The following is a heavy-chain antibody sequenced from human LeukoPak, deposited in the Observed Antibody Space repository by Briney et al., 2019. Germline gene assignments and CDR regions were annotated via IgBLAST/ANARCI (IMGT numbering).Heavy chain of an antibody. CDR1: GFTFATHA. V-gene: IGHV3-23*01. D-gene: IGHD3-10*01. Sequence: QPGGSLRLSCAASGFTFATHAMNWVRQAPGKGLEWVSSISTGGLSTYYADSVKGRFTISRDNSRNTLYLQMNGLRVEDTALYYCAKDAYGPGSYDAFDVWGQGTMVTVSS. CDR3: AKDAYGPGSYDAFDV. J-gene: IGHJ3*01. CDR2: ISTGGLST.